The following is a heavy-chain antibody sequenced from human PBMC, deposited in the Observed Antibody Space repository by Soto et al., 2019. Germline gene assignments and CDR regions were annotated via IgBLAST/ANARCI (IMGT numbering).Heavy chain of an antibody. D-gene: IGHD6-6*01. CDR2: ISRGGDTI. CDR3: ARDVSQVGSSSGVVETDY. Sequence: GGSLRLSCAASRFTFSSYGMNWVRQAPGKGLEWVSYISRGGDTIYYADSVRGRFTTSRDNAENSMYLQMKSLRDEDTAVYYCARDVSQVGSSSGVVETDYWGQGTLVTVSS. CDR1: RFTFSSYG. V-gene: IGHV3-48*02. J-gene: IGHJ4*02.